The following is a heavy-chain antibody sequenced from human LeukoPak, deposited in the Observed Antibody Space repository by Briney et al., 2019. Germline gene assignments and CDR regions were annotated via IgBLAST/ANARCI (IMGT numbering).Heavy chain of an antibody. Sequence: GSSVKVSCKASGYTFTSYAMHWVRQAPGQRLEGMGWINACNGNTKYSQKFQGRVTITRETSASTAYMELSSLRSEDTAVYYCTLAYCGGDCYPSTDAFDIWGQGTMVTVSS. CDR3: TLAYCGGDCYPSTDAFDI. CDR1: GYTFTSYA. V-gene: IGHV1-3*01. D-gene: IGHD2-21*02. CDR2: INACNGNT. J-gene: IGHJ3*02.